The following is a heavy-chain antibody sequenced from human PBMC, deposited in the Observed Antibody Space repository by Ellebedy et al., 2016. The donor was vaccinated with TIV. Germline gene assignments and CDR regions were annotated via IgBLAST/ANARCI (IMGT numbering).Heavy chain of an antibody. D-gene: IGHD2-2*01. CDR3: AKEKRYCSSANCPLGY. J-gene: IGHJ4*02. Sequence: GGSLRLXCAASGLTFKSYDMHWVRQVPGKGLEWVAVISSDGGRKHYADSVKGRFTISRDNSKNTLFLQMNSLRPEDAAVFYCAKEKRYCSSANCPLGYWGQGNLVTVSS. CDR1: GLTFKSYD. V-gene: IGHV3-30*18. CDR2: ISSDGGRK.